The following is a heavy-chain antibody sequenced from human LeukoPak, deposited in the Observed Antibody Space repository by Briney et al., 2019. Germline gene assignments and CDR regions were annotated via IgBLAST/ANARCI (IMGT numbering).Heavy chain of an antibody. V-gene: IGHV3-21*01. D-gene: IGHD2-2*01. CDR2: ISSSSSYI. CDR3: ARGQGVPAAMAPIWFDP. J-gene: IGHJ5*02. Sequence: PGGSLRLSCAASGFTFSSYSMNWVRQAPGKGLEWVSSISSSSSYIYYADSVKGRFTISRDNAKNSLYLQMNSLRAEDTAVYYCARGQGVPAAMAPIWFDPWGQGTLVTVSS. CDR1: GFTFSSYS.